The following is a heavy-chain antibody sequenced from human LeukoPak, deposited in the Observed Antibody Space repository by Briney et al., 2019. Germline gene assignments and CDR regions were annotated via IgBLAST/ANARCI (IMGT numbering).Heavy chain of an antibody. J-gene: IGHJ5*02. V-gene: IGHV3-23*01. CDR2: FSVSDGIT. Sequence: PGGSLRRSCAASGFTFSSYAMSWVRQAPGKGLEWVSGFSVSDGITYYADSVKGRFTISRDNSKNTLYLQMNSLRAEDTAVYYCAKDGMTFLRYFDWWGFDPWGQGTLVTVSS. D-gene: IGHD3-9*01. CDR1: GFTFSSYA. CDR3: AKDGMTFLRYFDWWGFDP.